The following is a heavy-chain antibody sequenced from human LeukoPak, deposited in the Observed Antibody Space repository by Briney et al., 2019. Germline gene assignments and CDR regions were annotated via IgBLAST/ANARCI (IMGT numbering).Heavy chain of an antibody. Sequence: PGGSLRLSCAAYGITFSSHAMSWVRQAPGKGLEWVSLISGSGGHTYYGDSVKGRFTISRDNSTNRLYLQMNSLRPEDTAVYYCAKGGAATMRDGYNYYYDYMEVWGRGTTVTVSS. CDR3: AKGGAATMRDGYNYYYDYMEV. CDR2: ISGSGGHT. J-gene: IGHJ6*03. V-gene: IGHV3-23*01. D-gene: IGHD5-24*01. CDR1: GITFSSHA.